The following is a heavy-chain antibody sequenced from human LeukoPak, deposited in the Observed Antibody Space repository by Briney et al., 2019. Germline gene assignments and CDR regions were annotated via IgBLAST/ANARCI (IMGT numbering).Heavy chain of an antibody. CDR1: GFTFSSYW. Sequence: SGGSLRLSCAASGFTFSSYWMSWVRQPPGKGLEWIGSIYYSGSTYYNPSLKSRVTISVDTSKNQFSLKLRSVTAADTAVYYCAREDSVVVTHKAAFDSWGQGTLVTVSS. V-gene: IGHV4-39*07. J-gene: IGHJ4*02. D-gene: IGHD2-15*01. CDR3: AREDSVVVTHKAAFDS. CDR2: IYYSGST.